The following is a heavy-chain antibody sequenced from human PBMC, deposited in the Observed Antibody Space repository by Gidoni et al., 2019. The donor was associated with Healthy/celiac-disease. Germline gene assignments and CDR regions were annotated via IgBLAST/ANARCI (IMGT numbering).Heavy chain of an antibody. V-gene: IGHV4-31*03. CDR3: ARMDYLGAFDI. CDR2: IYYSGST. CDR1: GGSISSGGYY. Sequence: QVPLQESGPGLVKPSQTLSLTSTVSGGSISSGGYYWSWIRQHPGKGLEWIGYIYYSGSTYYNPSLKSRVTISVDTSKNQFSLKLSSVTAADTAVYYCARMDYLGAFDIWGQGTMVTVSS. D-gene: IGHD4-17*01. J-gene: IGHJ3*02.